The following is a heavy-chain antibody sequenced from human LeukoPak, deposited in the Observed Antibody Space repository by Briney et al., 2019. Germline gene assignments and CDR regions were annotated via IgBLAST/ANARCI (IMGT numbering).Heavy chain of an antibody. D-gene: IGHD3-22*01. J-gene: IGHJ6*03. V-gene: IGHV4-4*09. CDR1: GDSVSGYY. CDR2: FYTSANT. Sequence: KASETLSLTCTVSGDSVSGYYGSWIRQPPGKGLEWIGYFYTSANTNYNPSLKSRVTMSVDTSKNQFSLKLSSVTAADTAVYYCARGLRDEERHYGYYYMDVWGKGTTVTVYS. CDR3: ARGLRDEERHYGYYYMDV.